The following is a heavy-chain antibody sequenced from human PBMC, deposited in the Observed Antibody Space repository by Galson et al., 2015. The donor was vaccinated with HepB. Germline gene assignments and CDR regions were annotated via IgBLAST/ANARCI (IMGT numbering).Heavy chain of an antibody. J-gene: IGHJ3*02. Sequence: TLSLTCTVSGGPITGYYWSWIRQPPGKALEWIGYIYDSGTTNYNPSLKSRVTISIDTPKSQFSLKLSSVTAADTAVYYCARDPGYSSSWEVLGAFDIWGQGAMVTVSS. V-gene: IGHV4-59*01. CDR3: ARDPGYSSSWEVLGAFDI. CDR1: GGPITGYY. CDR2: IYDSGTT. D-gene: IGHD6-13*01.